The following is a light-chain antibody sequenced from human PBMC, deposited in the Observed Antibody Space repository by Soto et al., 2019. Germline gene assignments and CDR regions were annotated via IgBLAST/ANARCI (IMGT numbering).Light chain of an antibody. V-gene: IGLV1-40*01. CDR1: SSNIGAGFD. CDR3: QSYDTSLRDWV. Sequence: QSVLTQPPSVSGAPGQTVTISCTGSSSNIGAGFDVHWYQQLPGTAPKVFIYGNINRPSGVPDRFSGSKSGTSASLAITGLQAEDEADYYCQSYDTSLRDWVFGGGTKVTVL. CDR2: GNI. J-gene: IGLJ3*02.